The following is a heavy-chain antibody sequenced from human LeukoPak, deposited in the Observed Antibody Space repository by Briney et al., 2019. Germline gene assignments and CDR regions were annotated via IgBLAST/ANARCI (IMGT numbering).Heavy chain of an antibody. J-gene: IGHJ4*02. CDR1: GFTFRTYS. Sequence: PGGSLRLSCAASGFTFRTYSMNWVRQAPGKGLEWVSSISGSSSYIHYADSVKGRFTISRDNANNLLYLQMNSLRAEDTALYYCARVLGASEDYRWGSYGFWGQGTLVTVSS. V-gene: IGHV3-21*01. CDR2: ISGSSSYI. CDR3: ARVLGASEDYRWGSYGF. D-gene: IGHD3-16*02.